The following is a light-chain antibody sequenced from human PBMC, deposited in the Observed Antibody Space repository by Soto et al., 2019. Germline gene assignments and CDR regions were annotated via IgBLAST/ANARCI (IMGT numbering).Light chain of an antibody. CDR1: QTVRSN. Sequence: EIVMTQSPAALSVSPGERATLSCKASQTVRSNLAWYQQKPGQAPRLLIYNASTRATGIPGRFSGSGSGTDFTLTISSLQSEGFAVYYCQQYNNWPPWTFGQGTKVESK. CDR2: NAS. V-gene: IGKV3-15*01. CDR3: QQYNNWPPWT. J-gene: IGKJ1*01.